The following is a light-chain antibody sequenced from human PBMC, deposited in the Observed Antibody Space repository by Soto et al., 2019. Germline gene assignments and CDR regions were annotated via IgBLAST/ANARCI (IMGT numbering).Light chain of an antibody. CDR2: KAS. CDR3: QQADSFPIT. V-gene: IGKV1-5*03. J-gene: IGKJ5*01. Sequence: STLSXXVXDRVTITCRASQSISSWLAWYQQKPGKAPKLLIYKASSLESGVPSRFRGSGSGTDFTLTITSLQPEDSATYFCQQADSFPITFGQGTRLEI. CDR1: QSISSW.